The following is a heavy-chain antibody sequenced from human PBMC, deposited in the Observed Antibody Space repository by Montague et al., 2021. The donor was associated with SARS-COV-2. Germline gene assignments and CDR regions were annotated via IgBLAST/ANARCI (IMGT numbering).Heavy chain of an antibody. Sequence: SETLSLTCTVSGGSVSSYYWSWIRQSPGKGLQWLGYIYYSGSTDYNPSLKSRVTMSVDTSKNQLSLWLNSVTTADTAVYFCARAGGFYDYWSGYSSSAGFFDPWGQGILVTVSS. J-gene: IGHJ5*02. V-gene: IGHV4-59*02. CDR1: GGSVSSYY. CDR2: IYYSGST. CDR3: ARAGGFYDYWSGYSSSAGFFDP. D-gene: IGHD3-3*01.